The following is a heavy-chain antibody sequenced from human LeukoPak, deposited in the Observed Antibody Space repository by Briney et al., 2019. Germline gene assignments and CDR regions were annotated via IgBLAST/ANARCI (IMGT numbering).Heavy chain of an antibody. CDR3: AKDLDYGDYSFDY. Sequence: GGSLRLSCAASGFTFSSYAMSWVRQAPGKGLEWVSAISGSGGSTYYADSVKGRFTISRDNSKNTLYLQMNSLRAEDTAVYHCAKDLDYGDYSFDYWGQGTLVTVSS. D-gene: IGHD4-17*01. CDR2: ISGSGGST. V-gene: IGHV3-23*01. J-gene: IGHJ4*02. CDR1: GFTFSSYA.